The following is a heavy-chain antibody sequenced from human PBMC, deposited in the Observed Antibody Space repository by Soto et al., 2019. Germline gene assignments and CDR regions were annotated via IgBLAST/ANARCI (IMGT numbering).Heavy chain of an antibody. CDR1: GGSFSGYY. CDR2: INHSGST. D-gene: IGHD5-12*01. CDR3: ARGGGPRGVATMKHFDY. J-gene: IGHJ4*02. V-gene: IGHV4-34*01. Sequence: SETLSLTCAVYGGSFSGYYWSWIRQPPGKGLEWIGEINHSGSTNYNPSLKSRVTISVDTSKNQFSLKLSSVTAADTAVYYCARGGGPRGVATMKHFDYWGQGTLVTVSS.